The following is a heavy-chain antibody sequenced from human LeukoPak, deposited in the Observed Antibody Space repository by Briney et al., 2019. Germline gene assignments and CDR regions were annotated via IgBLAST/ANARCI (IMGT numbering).Heavy chain of an antibody. J-gene: IGHJ4*02. CDR2: IYYSGST. D-gene: IGHD3-22*01. CDR3: ATGPNYYDSSL. V-gene: IGHV4-39*07. Sequence: SETLSLTFTVSGGSISSSSYYWGWIRQPPGKGLEWIGNIYYSGSTYYNPSLKSRVTMSVDTSKNQFSLKLSSVTAADTAVYYCATGPNYYDSSLWGQGTLVTVSS. CDR1: GGSISSSSYY.